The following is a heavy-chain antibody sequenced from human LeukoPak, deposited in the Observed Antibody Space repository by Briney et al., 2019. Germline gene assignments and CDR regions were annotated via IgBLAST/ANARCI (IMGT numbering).Heavy chain of an antibody. CDR2: ISSSSSYI. Sequence: PGGSLRLSCAASGFTFSTYAMNWVRQAPGKGLEWVSSISSSSSYIYYADSVKGRFTISRDNAKNSLYLQMNSLRAEDTAVYYCARDRSLRLFDYWGQGTLVTVSS. J-gene: IGHJ4*02. CDR1: GFTFSTYA. V-gene: IGHV3-21*01. D-gene: IGHD3-10*01. CDR3: ARDRSLRLFDY.